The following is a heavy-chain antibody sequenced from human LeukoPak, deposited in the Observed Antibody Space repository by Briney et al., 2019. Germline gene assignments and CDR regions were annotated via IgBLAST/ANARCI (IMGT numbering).Heavy chain of an antibody. CDR1: GFTFSNFV. J-gene: IGHJ4*02. Sequence: GGSLRLSCAASGFTFSNFVMNWVRQAPGKGLEWVANTRGSGSGMGSGNYYADFVKGRFTISRDNAKSSLYLQMNSLRAEDTAFYYCARDDNWGFDYWGQGALVTVSS. V-gene: IGHV3-21*05. CDR3: ARDDNWGFDY. CDR2: TRGSGSGM. D-gene: IGHD7-27*01.